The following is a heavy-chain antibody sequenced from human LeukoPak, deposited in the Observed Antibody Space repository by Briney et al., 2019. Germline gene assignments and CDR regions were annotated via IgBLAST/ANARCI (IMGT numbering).Heavy chain of an antibody. V-gene: IGHV3-23*01. J-gene: IGHJ4*02. CDR1: GFTFRSYA. CDR2: ISGSGGDT. CDR3: AKTTAGYSSGRYPGWPIDY. Sequence: GGSLRLSCVASGFTFRSYAIYWVRQAPGKGLEWVSGISGSGGDTYFADSVKGRFTISRDNSKNTVFLQMDSLRAEDTAVYYCAKTTAGYSSGRYPGWPIDYWGQGTLVTVSS. D-gene: IGHD6-19*01.